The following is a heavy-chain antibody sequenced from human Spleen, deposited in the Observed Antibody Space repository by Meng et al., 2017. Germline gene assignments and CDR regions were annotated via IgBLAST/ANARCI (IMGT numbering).Heavy chain of an antibody. CDR3: AKDLTYSSSWVDY. Sequence: GESLKISCAASGFTFNDYFMTWIRQAPGKGLEWVAYISSRGSTYYADSVKGRFTISRDNSKNSLYLQMNSLRTEDTALYYCAKDLTYSSSWVDYWGQGTLVTVSS. V-gene: IGHV3-43*02. J-gene: IGHJ4*02. CDR2: ISSRGST. D-gene: IGHD6-13*01. CDR1: GFTFNDYF.